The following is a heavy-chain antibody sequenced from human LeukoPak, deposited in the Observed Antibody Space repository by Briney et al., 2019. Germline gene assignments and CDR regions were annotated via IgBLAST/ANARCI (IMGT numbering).Heavy chain of an antibody. D-gene: IGHD2-2*01. J-gene: IGHJ4*02. Sequence: SETLSLTCTVSGGSISSYYCSWIRQPPGKGLEWIGYIYYSGSTNYNPSLKSRVTISVDTSKNQFSLKLSSVTAADTAVYYCARAINYCSSTSCFYYFDYWGQGTLVTVSS. V-gene: IGHV4-59*01. CDR1: GGSISSYY. CDR3: ARAINYCSSTSCFYYFDY. CDR2: IYYSGST.